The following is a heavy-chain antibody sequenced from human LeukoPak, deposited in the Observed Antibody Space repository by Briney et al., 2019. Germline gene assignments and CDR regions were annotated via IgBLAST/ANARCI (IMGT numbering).Heavy chain of an antibody. D-gene: IGHD6-13*01. CDR3: VRFGLTSSLDY. Sequence: GESLKISCKISGYRLTDNWIGWMRQVPGKGLEWLGPIYPGDSDTRYSPSFQGQVTFSMDMSINTAYLQWGGLKASDTAIYYCVRFGLTSSLDYWGQGTLVTVSS. V-gene: IGHV5-51*01. J-gene: IGHJ4*02. CDR2: IYPGDSDT. CDR1: GYRLTDNW.